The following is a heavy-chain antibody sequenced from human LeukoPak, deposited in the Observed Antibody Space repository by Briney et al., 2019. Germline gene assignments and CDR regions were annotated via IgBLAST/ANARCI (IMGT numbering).Heavy chain of an antibody. CDR3: ARGKIWSPVYLSH. Sequence: SSETLSLTCTVSGGSISSYYWAWIRQPPGKGLEWIGNIYSSGTTNYNPSLKSRVTISVDTSKNQFSLKLSSVTAADTAVYYCARGKIWSPVYLSHWGQGTLVTVSS. V-gene: IGHV4-59*01. CDR2: IYSSGTT. J-gene: IGHJ4*02. D-gene: IGHD3-10*01. CDR1: GGSISSYY.